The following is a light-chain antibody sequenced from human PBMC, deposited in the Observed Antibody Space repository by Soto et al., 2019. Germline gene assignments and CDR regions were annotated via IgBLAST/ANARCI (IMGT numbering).Light chain of an antibody. CDR2: DDT. Sequence: QSVLTQPASVSGSPGQSITISCTGTSSDVGGYKYVSWYQQHPDKAPKLIIYDDTNRPSGISNRISGSKSGNTASLTISGLQAEDEADYYCSSYTSSSSYVFGTGTKVTVL. CDR1: SSDVGGYKY. J-gene: IGLJ1*01. CDR3: SSYTSSSSYV. V-gene: IGLV2-14*01.